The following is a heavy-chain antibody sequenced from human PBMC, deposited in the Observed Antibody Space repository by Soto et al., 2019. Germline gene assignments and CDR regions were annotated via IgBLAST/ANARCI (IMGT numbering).Heavy chain of an antibody. V-gene: IGHV1-3*01. Sequence: ASVKVSCTASGYTFTSYAMHWVRQAPGQRLEWMGWINAGNGNTKYSQKFQGRVTITRDTSASTAYMELNSLRAEDTAVYYCAIHSSGWYGPFDYWGQGTLVTVSS. J-gene: IGHJ4*02. D-gene: IGHD6-19*01. CDR2: INAGNGNT. CDR1: GYTFTSYA. CDR3: AIHSSGWYGPFDY.